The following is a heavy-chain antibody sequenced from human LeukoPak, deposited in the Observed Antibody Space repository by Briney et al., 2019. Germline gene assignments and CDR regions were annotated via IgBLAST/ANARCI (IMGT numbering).Heavy chain of an antibody. CDR2: IFYSGST. D-gene: IGHD1/OR15-1a*01. CDR1: GGSISSYY. J-gene: IGHJ4*02. Sequence: SETLSLTCTVPGGSISSYYWSWIRQPPGKGLEWIGYIFYSGSTDYNPSLKSRVTISVDTSKNQFSLKLSSVTAADTAVYYCARNLEHTFDYWGQGTLVTVSS. CDR3: ARNLEHTFDY. V-gene: IGHV4-59*08.